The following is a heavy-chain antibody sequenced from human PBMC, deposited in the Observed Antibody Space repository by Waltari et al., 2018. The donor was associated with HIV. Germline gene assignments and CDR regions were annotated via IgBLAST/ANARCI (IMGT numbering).Heavy chain of an antibody. Sequence: EVRLVESGGGLVQPGGSLRLSCAVSGFNFNNYWMTWVRQAPGKGLEGVANIKQDGSQKNYVDSAKGRLTISRDNAKNSVFLQRNDLREDDTATYYCTKGTTHDNWGQGTLVTVSS. V-gene: IGHV3-7*01. CDR1: GFNFNNYW. D-gene: IGHD1-1*01. CDR2: IKQDGSQK. J-gene: IGHJ4*02. CDR3: TKGTTHDN.